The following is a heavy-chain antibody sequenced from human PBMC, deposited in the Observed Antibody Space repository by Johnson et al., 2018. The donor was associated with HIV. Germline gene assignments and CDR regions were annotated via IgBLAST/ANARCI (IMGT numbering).Heavy chain of an antibody. Sequence: VQLVESGGGVVQPGGSLRLSCAVSGFNVSSNYMSWVRQAPGKGLEWVSVIYSGGSTYYVASVKGRFTISRDNSKNTLYLQMNSLRSEDMAVYYCARENWNHAGAFDRWGQGTMVTVSS. J-gene: IGHJ3*01. CDR1: GFNVSSNY. D-gene: IGHD1-14*01. V-gene: IGHV3-66*02. CDR3: ARENWNHAGAFDR. CDR2: IYSGGST.